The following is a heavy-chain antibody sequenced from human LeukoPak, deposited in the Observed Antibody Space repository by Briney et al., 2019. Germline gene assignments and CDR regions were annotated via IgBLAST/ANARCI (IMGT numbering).Heavy chain of an antibody. V-gene: IGHV3-74*01. CDR3: ARDPTIFDSGMFDY. CDR1: GFTFSSYW. Sequence: GGSLRLSFAASGFTFSSYWMHWVRQAPGKGLVWVSRINSDGGSTSYADSVKGRFTISRDNAKNTLYLQMNSLRAEDTAVYYCARDPTIFDSGMFDYWGQGTLVTVSS. CDR2: INSDGGST. D-gene: IGHD3-3*01. J-gene: IGHJ4*02.